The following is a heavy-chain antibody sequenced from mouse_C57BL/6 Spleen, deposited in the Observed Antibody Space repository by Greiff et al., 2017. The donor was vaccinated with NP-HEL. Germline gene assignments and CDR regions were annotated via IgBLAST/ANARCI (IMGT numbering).Heavy chain of an antibody. J-gene: IGHJ3*01. V-gene: IGHV1-54*01. CDR2: INPGSGGT. CDR1: GYAFTNYL. CDR3: ARSEDYDYDVAWFAY. Sequence: QVQLQQSGAELVRPGTSVKVSCKASGYAFTNYLIEWVKQRPGQGLEWIGVINPGSGGTNYNEKFKGKATLTADKSSSTAYMQLSSLTSEDSAVYFCARSEDYDYDVAWFAYWGQGTLVTVSA. D-gene: IGHD2-4*01.